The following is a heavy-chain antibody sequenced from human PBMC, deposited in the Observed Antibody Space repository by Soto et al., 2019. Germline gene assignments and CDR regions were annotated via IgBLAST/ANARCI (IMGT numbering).Heavy chain of an antibody. V-gene: IGHV4-34*01. D-gene: IGHD2-21*02. J-gene: IGHJ6*02. Sequence: KPSETLSLTCAVYGGSFSGYYWTWIRQPPGKGLEWIGEINHSGTINFNPSLKSRLTISLDTSKKHFSPKLSSVTDADTAAYYCARADRTLVTSYSLDVWGQGTTVTVSS. CDR2: INHSGTI. CDR1: GGSFSGYY. CDR3: ARADRTLVTSYSLDV.